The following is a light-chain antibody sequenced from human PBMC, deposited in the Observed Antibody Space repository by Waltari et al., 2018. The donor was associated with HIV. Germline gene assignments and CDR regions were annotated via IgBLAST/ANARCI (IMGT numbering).Light chain of an antibody. Sequence: QPVVTQEASLTVSPGGTVALTCASSAGVVTRGHCPYWFQVRPGQAPKTLIFDSNNRYAWTPARFAGSFLGDKAALTLTGALPEDEGDYYCLLSFGGDLVFGGGTKLTVL. CDR3: LLSFGGDLV. CDR1: AGVVTRGHC. V-gene: IGLV7-46*01. J-gene: IGLJ2*01. CDR2: DSN.